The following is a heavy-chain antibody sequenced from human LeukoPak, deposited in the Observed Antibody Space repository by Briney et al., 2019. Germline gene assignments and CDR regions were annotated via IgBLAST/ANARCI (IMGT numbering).Heavy chain of an antibody. CDR3: AFQDNDSSGYFDY. Sequence: ASVKVSCKASGYTFTGYYMHWVRQAPGQGLEWMGWINPNSGGTNYAQKFQGRVTMTRDTSISTAYIELSRLRSDDTAVYYCAFQDNDSSGYFDYWGQGTLVTVSS. J-gene: IGHJ4*02. V-gene: IGHV1-2*02. CDR1: GYTFTGYY. D-gene: IGHD3-22*01. CDR2: INPNSGGT.